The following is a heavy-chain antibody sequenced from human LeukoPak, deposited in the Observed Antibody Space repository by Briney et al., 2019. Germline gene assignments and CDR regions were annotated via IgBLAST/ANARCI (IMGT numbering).Heavy chain of an antibody. J-gene: IGHJ5*02. Sequence: SETLSLTCAVYGGSFSGNYWSWIRPPPGKGREWIGEINHSGSTNYNPCLKSRVTTSVDTSKKQISLKLSSFTAADTAVYYCARIYCSSTSCYEGWFDPWGQGTLVTVSS. CDR3: ARIYCSSTSCYEGWFDP. CDR1: GGSFSGNY. D-gene: IGHD2-2*01. V-gene: IGHV4-34*01. CDR2: INHSGST.